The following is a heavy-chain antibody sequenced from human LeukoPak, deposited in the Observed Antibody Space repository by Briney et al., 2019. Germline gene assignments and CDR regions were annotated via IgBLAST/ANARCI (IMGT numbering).Heavy chain of an antibody. CDR1: GYTFTSYG. Sequence: GASVKVSCKASGYTFTSYGISWVRQAPGQGLEWMGWISAYNGNTNYAQKLQGRVTMTTDTSTSTAYMELRSLRSDDTAVYYCARGFCVKRGTMVRGACPLDYWGQGTLVTVSS. CDR2: ISAYNGNT. D-gene: IGHD3-10*01. J-gene: IGHJ4*02. CDR3: ARGFCVKRGTMVRGACPLDY. V-gene: IGHV1-18*01.